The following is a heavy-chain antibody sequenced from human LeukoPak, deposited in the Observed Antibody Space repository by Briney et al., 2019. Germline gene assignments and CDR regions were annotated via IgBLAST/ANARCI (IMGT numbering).Heavy chain of an antibody. CDR3: ARELGSGSYLGPFDY. Sequence: SETLSLTCTVSGGSISSYYWSWIPQPAGKGLEWIGRIYTSGSTNYNPSLKSRVTMSVDTSKNQFSLKLSSVTAADTAVYYCARELGSGSYLGPFDYWGQGTLVTVPS. D-gene: IGHD1-26*01. CDR2: IYTSGST. V-gene: IGHV4-4*07. CDR1: GGSISSYY. J-gene: IGHJ4*02.